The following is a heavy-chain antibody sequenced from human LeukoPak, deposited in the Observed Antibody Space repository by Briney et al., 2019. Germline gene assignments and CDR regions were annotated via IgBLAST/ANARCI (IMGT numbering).Heavy chain of an antibody. V-gene: IGHV4-59*01. CDR1: GGSISSYY. Sequence: SETLSLTCTVSGGSISSYYWSWIRQPPGKGLEWIGYIYYSGSTNYNPSLKSRVTISVDTSKNQFSLKLSSVTAADTAVYYCARGDNSAALDYWGQGTLVTASS. CDR2: IYYSGST. D-gene: IGHD4-23*01. J-gene: IGHJ4*02. CDR3: ARGDNSAALDY.